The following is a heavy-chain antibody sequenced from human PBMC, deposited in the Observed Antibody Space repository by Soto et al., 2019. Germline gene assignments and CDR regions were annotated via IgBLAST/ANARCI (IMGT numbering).Heavy chain of an antibody. D-gene: IGHD5-18*01. Sequence: SQTLSLTCAISGDSVSSNSAAWNWIRQSPSRGLEWLGRTYYRSKWYNDYAVSVKSRITINPDTSKNQFSLQLNSVTPEDTAVYYCARDHGTELFRGYSYGYFDYWGQGTLVTVSS. CDR1: GDSVSSNSAA. CDR3: ARDHGTELFRGYSYGYFDY. CDR2: TYYRSKWYN. J-gene: IGHJ4*02. V-gene: IGHV6-1*01.